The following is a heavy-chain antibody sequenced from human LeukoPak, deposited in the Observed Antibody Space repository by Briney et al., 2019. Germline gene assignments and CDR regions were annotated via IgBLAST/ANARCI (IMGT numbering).Heavy chain of an antibody. V-gene: IGHV5-51*01. J-gene: IGHJ4*02. CDR3: ARRGGPRYCSGGACYFDY. CDR2: IYPGDSDI. CDR1: GYSFNTYW. Sequence: GASLKISCQGSGYSFNTYWIAWVRQMPGKGLEWMGIIYPGDSDIRYSPSFQGQVTISADKSISTAYLHWSSLKASDTAIYYCARRGGPRYCSGGACYFDYWGQGALVTVSS. D-gene: IGHD2-15*01.